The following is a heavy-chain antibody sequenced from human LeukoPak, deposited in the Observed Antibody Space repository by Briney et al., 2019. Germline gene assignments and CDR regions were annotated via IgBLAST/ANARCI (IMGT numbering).Heavy chain of an antibody. CDR3: AREGHCNTTSCALDAIEI. D-gene: IGHD2-2*01. J-gene: IGHJ3*02. Sequence: TGGSLRLSCAASGFTFSSYSMNWVRQAPGKGLGWVSYISSGSGTINYADSVKGRFTISRDNAKNSVSLQMKSLRAEDTAVYYCAREGHCNTTSCALDAIEIWGQGTLVAVSS. CDR1: GFTFSSYS. CDR2: ISSGSGTI. V-gene: IGHV3-48*01.